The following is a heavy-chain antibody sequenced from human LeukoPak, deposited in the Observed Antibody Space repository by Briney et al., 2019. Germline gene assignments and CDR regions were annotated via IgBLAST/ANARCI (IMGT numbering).Heavy chain of an antibody. V-gene: IGHV3-21*04. CDR3: ARAAGHYYFDY. Sequence: GGSLRLSCAASGFTFSSYSMNWVRQAPGKGLEWVSSISSSSSYIYYADSAKGRFTISRDNAKNSLYLQMNSLRAEDTAVYYCARAAGHYYFDYWGQGTLVTVSS. J-gene: IGHJ4*02. D-gene: IGHD6-13*01. CDR1: GFTFSSYS. CDR2: ISSSSSYI.